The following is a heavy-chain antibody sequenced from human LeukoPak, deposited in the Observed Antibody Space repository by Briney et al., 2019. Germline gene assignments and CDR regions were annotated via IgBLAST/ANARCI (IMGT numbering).Heavy chain of an antibody. J-gene: IGHJ6*02. CDR2: FDPEDGET. D-gene: IGHD3-10*01. V-gene: IGHV1-24*01. CDR3: ATKPYSITMVRGVPPGDYYGMDV. CDR1: GYTLTELS. Sequence: EASVRVSCKVSGYTLTELSMHWVRQAPGKGLEWMGGFDPEDGETIYAQKFQGRVTMTEDTSTDTAYMELSSLRSEDTAVYYCATKPYSITMVRGVPPGDYYGMDVWGQGTTVTVSS.